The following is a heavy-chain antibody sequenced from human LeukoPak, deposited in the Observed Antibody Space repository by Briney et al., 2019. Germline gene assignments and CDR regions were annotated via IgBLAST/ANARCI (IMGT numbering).Heavy chain of an antibody. D-gene: IGHD3-22*01. V-gene: IGHV4-38-2*02. J-gene: IGHJ6*03. Sequence: SETLSLTCTVSGYSISSGYYWGWIRQPPGKGLEWIGSIYHSGSTYYNPSLKSRVTISVDTSKNQFSLKLSSVTAADTAVYYCARELYYYDSSGKRPGHYYYMDVWGKGTTVTVSS. CDR1: GYSISSGYY. CDR3: ARELYYYDSSGKRPGHYYYMDV. CDR2: IYHSGST.